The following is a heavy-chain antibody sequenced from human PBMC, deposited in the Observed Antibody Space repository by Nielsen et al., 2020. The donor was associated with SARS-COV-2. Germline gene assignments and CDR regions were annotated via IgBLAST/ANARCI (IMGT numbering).Heavy chain of an antibody. CDR1: GGSISSYY. D-gene: IGHD3-10*01. J-gene: IGHJ6*02. Sequence: SETLSLTCTVSGGSISSYYWSWIRQPAGKGLEWIGRIYTSGSTNYNPSLKSRVTMSVDTSKNQFSLKLSSVTAADTAVYYCARGGFITMVRGVPSPYGMDVWGQGTTVTVSS. V-gene: IGHV4-4*07. CDR2: IYTSGST. CDR3: ARGGFITMVRGVPSPYGMDV.